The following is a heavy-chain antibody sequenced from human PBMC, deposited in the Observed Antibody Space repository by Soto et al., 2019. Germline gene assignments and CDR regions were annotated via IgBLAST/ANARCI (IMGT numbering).Heavy chain of an antibody. Sequence: GGSLRLSCAASGCSVREYGMHWVRQAPGKGLEWVALISFEGGNINYADSVKGRFTISRDDSKNTLRLQMNSLRNEDTAVYYCAKDRLNGFNLYYFDYWGQGTQVTVSS. D-gene: IGHD2-8*01. CDR3: AKDRLNGFNLYYFDY. CDR1: GCSVREYG. J-gene: IGHJ4*02. V-gene: IGHV3-30*18. CDR2: ISFEGGNI.